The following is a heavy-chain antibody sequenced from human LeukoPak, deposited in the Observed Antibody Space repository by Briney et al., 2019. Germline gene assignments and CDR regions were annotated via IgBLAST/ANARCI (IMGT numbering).Heavy chain of an antibody. J-gene: IGHJ4*02. V-gene: IGHV1-2*06. CDR1: GYTFTGYY. CDR3: AREGDYYDSSGYSYYFDY. D-gene: IGHD3-22*01. CDR2: INPNSGGT. Sequence: ASVKVSCKASGYTFTGYYMHWVRQAPGQGLEWMGRINPNSGGTNYAKKFQGRVTMTRDTSISTAYMELSRLRSDDTAVYYCAREGDYYDSSGYSYYFDYWGQGTLVTVSS.